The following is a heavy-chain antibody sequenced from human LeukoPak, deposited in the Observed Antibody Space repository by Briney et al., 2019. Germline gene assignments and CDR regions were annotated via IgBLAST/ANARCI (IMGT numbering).Heavy chain of an antibody. Sequence: ASVKVSCQASGYTFTDYYMHWMRQDPGPGPEWIGWINPNSGGTNSAQKFQGRVTMTSDTSISTAYMELSSLRSDDTAIYYCARAKVLVPDHWGQGTLVTVSS. CDR3: ARAKVLVPDH. CDR2: INPNSGGT. CDR1: GYTFTDYY. V-gene: IGHV1-2*02. J-gene: IGHJ4*02.